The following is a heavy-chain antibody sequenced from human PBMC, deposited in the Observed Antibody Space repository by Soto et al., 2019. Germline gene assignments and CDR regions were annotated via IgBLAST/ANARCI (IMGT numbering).Heavy chain of an antibody. Sequence: GGSLRLSCAASGFTFSSYGMHWVRQAPGKGLEWMAVISYDGSNKYYADSVKGRFTTSRDNSKNTLYLQMNSLRAEDTAVYYCAKDPGYYDFWSGYPMDVWGQGTTVTVSS. V-gene: IGHV3-30*18. CDR2: ISYDGSNK. D-gene: IGHD3-3*01. CDR1: GFTFSSYG. J-gene: IGHJ6*02. CDR3: AKDPGYYDFWSGYPMDV.